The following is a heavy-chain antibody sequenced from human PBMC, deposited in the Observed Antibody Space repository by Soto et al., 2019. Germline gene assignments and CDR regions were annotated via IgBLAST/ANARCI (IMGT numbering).Heavy chain of an antibody. Sequence: VQLVESGGGVVQPGRSLRLSCAASGFVYSTYAMHWVRLSPGKGLEWVALIWNDGTKKYYMDSVKGRFIISRDNSQNTLNLQMNSLRPEDTAVYFCVRGIPSQYSSNWIYWYFDLWGRGTQVSVSS. J-gene: IGHJ2*01. V-gene: IGHV3-33*01. CDR2: IWNDGTKK. CDR3: VRGIPSQYSSNWIYWYFDL. D-gene: IGHD6-13*01. CDR1: GFVYSTYA.